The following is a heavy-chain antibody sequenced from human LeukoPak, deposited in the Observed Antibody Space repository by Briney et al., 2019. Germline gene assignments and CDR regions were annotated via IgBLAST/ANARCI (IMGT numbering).Heavy chain of an antibody. CDR2: IKQDGSEK. V-gene: IGHV3-7*01. CDR3: ARDGDWNYPMDV. Sequence: PGGSLRLSCAASGFTFSSYSMNWVRQAPGKGLEWVANIKQDGSEKYYVDSVKGRFTISRDNAKNSLYLQMNSLRAEDTAVYYCARDGDWNYPMDVWGKGTTVTVSS. D-gene: IGHD1-7*01. J-gene: IGHJ6*03. CDR1: GFTFSSYS.